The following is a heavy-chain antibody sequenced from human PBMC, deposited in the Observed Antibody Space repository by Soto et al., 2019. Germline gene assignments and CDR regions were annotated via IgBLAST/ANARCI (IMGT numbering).Heavy chain of an antibody. J-gene: IGHJ5*02. CDR1: GDSVTSGLYY. D-gene: IGHD3-22*01. Sequence: KASETLSLTCSVSGDSVTSGLYYWSWIRQPPGKGLEWIGYIYHSGTTKYNPSLKSPVTISVDTSKNQFSLKMNLVTAADTAMYYCARVSFYYDTSGYAVAWFDPWGQGTLVTVSS. CDR2: IYHSGTT. CDR3: ARVSFYYDTSGYAVAWFDP. V-gene: IGHV4-61*01.